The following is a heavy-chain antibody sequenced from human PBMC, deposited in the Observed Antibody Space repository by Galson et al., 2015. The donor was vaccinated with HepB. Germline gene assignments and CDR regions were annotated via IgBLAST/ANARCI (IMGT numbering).Heavy chain of an antibody. Sequence: SVKVSCKASGYTFTGYYMHWVRQAPGQGLEWMGWINPNSGGTNYAQKFQGWVTMTRDTSISTAYMELSRLRSDDTAVYYCARLFHRITMVRGVSFGWFDPWGQGTLVTVSS. CDR2: INPNSGGT. J-gene: IGHJ5*02. D-gene: IGHD3-10*01. CDR1: GYTFTGYY. V-gene: IGHV1-2*04. CDR3: ARLFHRITMVRGVSFGWFDP.